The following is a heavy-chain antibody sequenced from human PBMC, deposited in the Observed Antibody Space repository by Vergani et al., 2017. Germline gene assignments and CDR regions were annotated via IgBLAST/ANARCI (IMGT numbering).Heavy chain of an antibody. J-gene: IGHJ6*02. D-gene: IGHD4-17*01. CDR3: ATPQTVTTGGMEV. CDR2: VDPEDGET. CDR1: GYTFTDHY. V-gene: IGHV1-69-2*01. Sequence: EVQLVLSGAEVKKPRATMQISCKVSGYTFTDHYMHWVKQAPGKGLEWMGLVDPEDGETIYAEKFKGRVTIAADTSTDTAHLELSSLRSEDTAVYYCATPQTVTTGGMEVWGQXP.